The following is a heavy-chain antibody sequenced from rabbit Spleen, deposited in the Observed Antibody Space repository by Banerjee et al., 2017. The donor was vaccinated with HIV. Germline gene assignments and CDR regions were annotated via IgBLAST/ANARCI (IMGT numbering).Heavy chain of an antibody. Sequence: QQQLEESGGGLVKPGGTLTLTCKASGIDFSSYYYMCWVRQAPGKGLEWIACIDSGSSGFTYFASWAKGRFTISKTSSTTVTLQMTSLTAADTATYFCARDSGSSFSSYGMDLWAQGPSSPS. CDR2: IDSGSSGFT. J-gene: IGHJ6*01. CDR3: ARDSGSSFSSYGMDL. D-gene: IGHD8-1*01. V-gene: IGHV1S45*01. CDR1: GIDFSSYYY.